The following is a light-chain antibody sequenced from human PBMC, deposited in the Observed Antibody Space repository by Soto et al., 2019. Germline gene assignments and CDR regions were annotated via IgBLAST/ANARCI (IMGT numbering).Light chain of an antibody. CDR1: SSDVGGYNY. Sequence: QSALTQPASVSGSPGQSITISCTGTSSDVGGYNYVSWYQQHPGKAPKLMIYDVSNRPSGVSNRFSGSKSGNTASLTISGLQVEDEAAYYCSSYTRSSFYVFGTGTKVTVL. CDR3: SSYTRSSFYV. V-gene: IGLV2-14*01. CDR2: DVS. J-gene: IGLJ1*01.